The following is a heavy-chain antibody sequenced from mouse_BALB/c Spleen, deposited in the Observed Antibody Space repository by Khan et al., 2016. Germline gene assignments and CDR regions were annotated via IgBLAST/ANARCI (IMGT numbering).Heavy chain of an antibody. CDR2: INPSTGYT. D-gene: IGHD2-10*01. Sequence: QVQLQQSGAELAKPGASVKMSCKASGYTFTSYWVHWVKQRPGQGLEWIGYINPSTGYTEYNQKFKDKATLTADKSSSTAYMQLSSLTSEDSAVYNCARWAYYGNYMFAYWGQGTLVTVSA. CDR1: GYTFTSYW. CDR3: ARWAYYGNYMFAY. J-gene: IGHJ3*01. V-gene: IGHV1-7*01.